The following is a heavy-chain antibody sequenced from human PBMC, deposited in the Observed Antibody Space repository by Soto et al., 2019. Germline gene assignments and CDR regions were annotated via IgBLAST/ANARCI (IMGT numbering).Heavy chain of an antibody. CDR1: GYTFTHYG. J-gene: IGHJ6*02. V-gene: IGHV1-18*04. Sequence: ASVKVSCKASGYTFTHYGISWVRQAPGQGLEWMGWISAGNGNTKYSQKFQGRVTITRDTSASTAYMELSSLRSEDTAVYYCARENYYYYGMDVWGQGTTVTVSS. CDR3: ARENYYYYGMDV. CDR2: ISAGNGNT.